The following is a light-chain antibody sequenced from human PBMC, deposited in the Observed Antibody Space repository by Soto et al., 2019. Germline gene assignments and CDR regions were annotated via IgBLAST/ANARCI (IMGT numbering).Light chain of an antibody. CDR3: QQYFTSPLT. CDR1: QSVRTY. Sequence: EIVLTQSPGTLSLSPGERATLSCRAGQSVRTYLAWYQQKPGQTPRLIIYGASSRATGIPDRFSGDASGTDFTLTISRLEPDDFAVYFCQQYFTSPLTFGGGTKVEIK. J-gene: IGKJ4*01. V-gene: IGKV3-20*01. CDR2: GAS.